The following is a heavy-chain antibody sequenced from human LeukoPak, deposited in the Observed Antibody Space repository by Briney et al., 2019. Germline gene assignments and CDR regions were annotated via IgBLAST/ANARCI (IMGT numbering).Heavy chain of an antibody. CDR2: IIPILGIA. Sequence: SVKVSCKASGGTFSSYSISWVRQAPGQGLGWMGRIIPILGIANYAQKFQGRVTITADKSTSTAYMELSSLRSEDTAVYYCARGITINLFLGVSNWFDPWGQGTLVTVSS. CDR3: ARGITINLFLGVSNWFDP. D-gene: IGHD5-12*01. CDR1: GGTFSSYS. J-gene: IGHJ5*02. V-gene: IGHV1-69*04.